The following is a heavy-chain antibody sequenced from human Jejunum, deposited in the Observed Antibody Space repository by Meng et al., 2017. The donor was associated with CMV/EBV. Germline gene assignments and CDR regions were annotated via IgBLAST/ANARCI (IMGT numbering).Heavy chain of an antibody. CDR1: GFTFSSQT. CDR3: VNRAWLES. V-gene: IGHV3-23*01. Sequence: RMESGGGLVQPEGSLRLSCAASGFTFSSQTMSWVRQAPGKGLEWVSNIADSGGSTYYADSVKGRFTISRDNSKNTLYLQMNSLRAEDTAVYYCVNRAWLESWGQGTLVTVSS. J-gene: IGHJ5*01. CDR2: IADSGGST.